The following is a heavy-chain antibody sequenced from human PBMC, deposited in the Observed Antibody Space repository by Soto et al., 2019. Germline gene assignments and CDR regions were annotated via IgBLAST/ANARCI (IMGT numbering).Heavy chain of an antibody. Sequence: QVQLQESGPGLVKPSETLSLTCTVSGASISSYYWSWIRQPPGKGLEWIGYMYYSGSTNYNPSLKSRVTISIEPAKNQFSLKLSSVTAADTAVYYCARDRRYCSGGSCSADDAFDFWGQGTMVTVSS. J-gene: IGHJ3*01. D-gene: IGHD2-15*01. CDR2: MYYSGST. CDR1: GASISSYY. CDR3: ARDRRYCSGGSCSADDAFDF. V-gene: IGHV4-59*12.